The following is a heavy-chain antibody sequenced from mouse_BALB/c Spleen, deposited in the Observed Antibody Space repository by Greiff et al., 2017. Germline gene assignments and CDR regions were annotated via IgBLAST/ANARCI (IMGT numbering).Heavy chain of an antibody. CDR1: GFTFSSFG. J-gene: IGHJ3*01. V-gene: IGHV5-17*02. Sequence: EVQGVESGGGLVQPGGSRKLSCAASGFTFSSFGMHWVRQAPEKGLEWVAYISSGSSTIYYADTVKGRFTISRDNPKNTLFLQMTSLRSEDTAMYYCAKNGNYVPSWFAYWGQGTLVTVSA. CDR2: ISSGSSTI. CDR3: AKNGNYVPSWFAY. D-gene: IGHD2-1*01.